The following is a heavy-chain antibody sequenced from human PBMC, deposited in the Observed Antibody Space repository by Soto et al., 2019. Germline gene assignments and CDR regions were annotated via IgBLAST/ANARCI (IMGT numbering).Heavy chain of an antibody. J-gene: IGHJ4*01. CDR1: GFSFRSYP. CDR2: IRGFSPYT. D-gene: IGHD3-10*01. CDR3: ARDRGYDSHDYYNTELDD. Sequence: GGSLRLSCVASGFSFRSYPMNWVRQAPGKGLEWVSDIRGFSPYTFYGDSVKGRFTISRDNAKNSLYLQMNSLRAEDTAVYYCARDRGYDSHDYYNTELDDWGQGTMVTVSS. V-gene: IGHV3-21*05.